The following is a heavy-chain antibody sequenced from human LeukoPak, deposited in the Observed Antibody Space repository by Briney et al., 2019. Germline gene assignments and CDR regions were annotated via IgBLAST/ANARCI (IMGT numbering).Heavy chain of an antibody. Sequence: SETLSPTCTVSGGSISSYYWNWIRQPPGKGLEWIGYIYYSGSTNYNPSLKSRVTISVDTSKNQFSLKLSSVTAADTAVYYCALSRAPYDAFDIWGQGTMVTVSS. V-gene: IGHV4-59*01. J-gene: IGHJ3*02. D-gene: IGHD5-24*01. CDR1: GGSISSYY. CDR3: ALSRAPYDAFDI. CDR2: IYYSGST.